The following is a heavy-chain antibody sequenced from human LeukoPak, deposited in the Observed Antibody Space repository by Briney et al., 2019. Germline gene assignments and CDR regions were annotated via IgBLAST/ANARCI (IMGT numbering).Heavy chain of an antibody. J-gene: IGHJ4*02. V-gene: IGHV4-4*07. CDR1: GGSFSSYY. CDR3: TRDRGDYGGPDY. Sequence: PSETLSLTCTVSGGSFSSYYWSWVRQPAGKGLEWIGRIYTSGSTNYNPSLKSRVTISADTSKNQFSLKLSSVTVADTAVYCCTRDRGDYGGPDYWGRGTLVTVSS. CDR2: IYTSGST. D-gene: IGHD4-23*01.